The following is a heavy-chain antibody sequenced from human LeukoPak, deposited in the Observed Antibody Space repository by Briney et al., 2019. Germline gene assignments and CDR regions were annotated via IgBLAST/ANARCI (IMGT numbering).Heavy chain of an antibody. J-gene: IGHJ4*02. CDR1: GFTFSNYM. D-gene: IGHD3-16*01. CDR3: VGGGTTPWHF. Sequence: GGSLRLSCAASGFTFSNYMMHWVRQAPGKGLVWVSRIKSDGITITYADSVKGRFTISRDNAKNTLYLQMNSLRAEDTAVYYCVGGGTTPWHFWGQGTLVTVSS. V-gene: IGHV3-74*01. CDR2: IKSDGITI.